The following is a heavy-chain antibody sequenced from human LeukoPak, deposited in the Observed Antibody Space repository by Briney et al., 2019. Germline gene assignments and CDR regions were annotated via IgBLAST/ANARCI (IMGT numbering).Heavy chain of an antibody. CDR1: GYTFTSYG. J-gene: IGHJ4*02. Sequence: GASVKVSCKASGYTFTSYGISWVRQAPGQGLEWMGWISAYNGNTNYAQKLQGRVTMTTDTSTSTAYMELRSLRSDDTAVYYCARVALVSSTSCYLLFDYWGQGTLVTVSS. CDR3: ARVALVSSTSCYLLFDY. V-gene: IGHV1-18*01. CDR2: ISAYNGNT. D-gene: IGHD2-2*01.